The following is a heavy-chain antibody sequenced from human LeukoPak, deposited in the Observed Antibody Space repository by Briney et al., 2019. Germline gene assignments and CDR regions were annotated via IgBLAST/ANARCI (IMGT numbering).Heavy chain of an antibody. J-gene: IGHJ5*02. Sequence: ASVKVSCKASGYTFTSYGISWVRQAPGQGLEWMGGIIPIFGTSNYAQRFQGRVTITADESTRTVYMELSSLRSEDTAVYYCARWTHQQLENWFDPWGQGSLVTVSS. D-gene: IGHD6-13*01. CDR2: IIPIFGTS. CDR3: ARWTHQQLENWFDP. V-gene: IGHV1-69*13. CDR1: GYTFTSYG.